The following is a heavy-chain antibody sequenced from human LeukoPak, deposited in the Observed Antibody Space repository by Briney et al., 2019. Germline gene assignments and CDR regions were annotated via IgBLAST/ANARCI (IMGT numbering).Heavy chain of an antibody. V-gene: IGHV3-9*01. J-gene: IGHJ4*02. D-gene: IGHD3-10*01. CDR3: AKAAWYGAPFDY. Sequence: GGSLRLSYAASGFTFDDYAMHWVRQAPGKGLEWVSGISWNSGSIGYADSVKGRFTISRDNAKNSLYLQMNSLRAEDTALYYCAKAAWYGAPFDYWGQGTLVTVSS. CDR2: ISWNSGSI. CDR1: GFTFDDYA.